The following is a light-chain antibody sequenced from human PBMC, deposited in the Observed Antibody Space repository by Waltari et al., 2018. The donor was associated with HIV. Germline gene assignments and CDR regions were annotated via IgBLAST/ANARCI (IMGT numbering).Light chain of an antibody. Sequence: DILMTQSPSSVSASVGDRVTITCRASQGSAGWLAWDQQKPGKAPKLLIYAACSLASGVPSRFSGSGSGTDFSLTISSLQPEDCAAYYCQQANSFPLSFGGGTKVEIK. V-gene: IGKV1-12*01. CDR1: QGSAGW. CDR3: QQANSFPLS. CDR2: AAC. J-gene: IGKJ4*01.